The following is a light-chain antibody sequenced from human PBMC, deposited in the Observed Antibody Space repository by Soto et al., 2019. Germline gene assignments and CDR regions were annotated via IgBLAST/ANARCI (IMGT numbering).Light chain of an antibody. Sequence: QSVLTQPASVSGSPGQSITISCTGTSSDVGAYDYVSWYQQYPGKAPKLMIYDVTDRPSGVSDRFFGSKSGNTASLTISGLQAEDEADYHCSSYTSGSTPYVFGTGTQLTVL. CDR1: SSDVGAYDY. V-gene: IGLV2-14*03. CDR2: DVT. J-gene: IGLJ1*01. CDR3: SSYTSGSTPYV.